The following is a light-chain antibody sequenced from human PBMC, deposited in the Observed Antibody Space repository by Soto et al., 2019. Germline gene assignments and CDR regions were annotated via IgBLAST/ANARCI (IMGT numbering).Light chain of an antibody. V-gene: IGKV3-11*01. CDR2: DAS. Sequence: EILLTQSPYTLSLSPGERATLSCRASQSVSSYLAWYQQKPGQAPRLLVYDASNRATDVPPRFSGSGSGTDFTLTISSLEPEDFATYYCQQHGQWPITFGQGTRLEIK. J-gene: IGKJ5*01. CDR3: QQHGQWPIT. CDR1: QSVSSY.